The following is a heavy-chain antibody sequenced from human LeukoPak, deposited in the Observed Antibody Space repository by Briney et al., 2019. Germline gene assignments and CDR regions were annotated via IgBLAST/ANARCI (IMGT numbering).Heavy chain of an antibody. CDR3: AKVEENSSYYTGGSFDI. Sequence: QSGGSLRLSCAASGITFSNYWMSWVRQAPGKGLEWVAVISYDGSNKYYADSVKGRFTISRDNSKNTLYLQMNSLRAEDTALYFCAKVEENSSYYTGGSFDIWGQGTMVTVSS. V-gene: IGHV3-30*18. D-gene: IGHD1-26*01. CDR2: ISYDGSNK. CDR1: GITFSNYW. J-gene: IGHJ3*02.